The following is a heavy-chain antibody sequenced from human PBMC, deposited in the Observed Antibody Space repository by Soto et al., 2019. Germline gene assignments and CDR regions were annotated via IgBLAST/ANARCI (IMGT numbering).Heavy chain of an antibody. D-gene: IGHD3-10*01. CDR1: GGTFSSYT. J-gene: IGHJ4*02. Sequence: QVQLVQSGAEVKKPGSSVKVSCKASGGTFSSYTISWVRQAPGQGLEWMGRIIPILGIANYAQKFQGRVTITADKSTSTAYMELSSLRSEDTAVYYCARDPYYYGSGGFDYWGQGTLVTVSS. CDR2: IIPILGIA. V-gene: IGHV1-69*08. CDR3: ARDPYYYGSGGFDY.